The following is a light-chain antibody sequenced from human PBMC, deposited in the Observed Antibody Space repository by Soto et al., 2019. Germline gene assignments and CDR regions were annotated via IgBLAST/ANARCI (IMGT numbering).Light chain of an antibody. Sequence: EIVLTQSPGTLSLSPGERATLSCGASQSVSDTHVAWYQQKPGQAPRLVIYGGSSRATGIPDRFSGSGSGTDFTLTISRLEPEDFAVYYCQQYHTSPSLTFGGGTKVDIK. CDR3: QQYHTSPSLT. CDR2: GGS. CDR1: QSVSDTH. V-gene: IGKV3-20*01. J-gene: IGKJ4*01.